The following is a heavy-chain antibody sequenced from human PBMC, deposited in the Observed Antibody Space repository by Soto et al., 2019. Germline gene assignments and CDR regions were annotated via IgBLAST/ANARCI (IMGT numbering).Heavy chain of an antibody. CDR1: GFTFSSYS. D-gene: IGHD5-18*01. CDR2: ISRGSSTI. J-gene: IGHJ4*02. CDR3: ARDYNYAFDY. V-gene: IGHV3-48*02. Sequence: GGSLRLSCAASGFTFSSYSMNWVRQAPGKGLEWVSYISRGSSTIYYADSVKGRFTISRDNAKNSLYLQMNSLRDDDTAVYYCARDYNYAFDYWGQGTLVTVSS.